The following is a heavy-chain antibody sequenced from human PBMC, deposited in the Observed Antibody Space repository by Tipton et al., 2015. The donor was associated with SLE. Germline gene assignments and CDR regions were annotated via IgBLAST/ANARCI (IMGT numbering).Heavy chain of an antibody. J-gene: IGHJ4*02. Sequence: SLRLSCAASGFTFSDYYMSWIRQAPGKGLEWVSYISSSGSAIHYADSVKGRFTISRDNAKNSLYLQMNSLREDDTAVYYCARVQYSSCSYFFDYWGQGTLVTVSS. CDR2: ISSSGSAI. CDR1: GFTFSDYY. CDR3: ARVQYSSCSYFFDY. D-gene: IGHD6-19*01. V-gene: IGHV3-11*04.